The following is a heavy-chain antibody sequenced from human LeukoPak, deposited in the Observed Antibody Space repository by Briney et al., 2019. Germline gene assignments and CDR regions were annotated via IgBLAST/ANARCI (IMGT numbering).Heavy chain of an antibody. CDR3: ARGLRNFDL. CDR2: IYYSGST. V-gene: IGHV4-39*07. CDR1: GGSISSSSYY. J-gene: IGHJ2*01. Sequence: SETLSLTCAVSGGSISSSSYYWGWIRQPPGKGLEWIGSIYYSGSTYYNPSLKSRVTISVDTSKNQFSLKLSSVTAADTAVYYCARGLRNFDLWGRGTLVTVSS.